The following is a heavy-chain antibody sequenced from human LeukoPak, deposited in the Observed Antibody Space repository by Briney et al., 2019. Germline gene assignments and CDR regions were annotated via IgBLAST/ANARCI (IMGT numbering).Heavy chain of an antibody. V-gene: IGHV4-31*03. CDR3: AREYSSSWYNSLDP. CDR1: GGSISSGGYY. CDR2: IYYSGST. D-gene: IGHD6-13*01. Sequence: PSQALSLTCTVSGGSISSGGYYWSWIRQHPGKGLEWIGYIYYSGSTYYNPSLKSRVTISVDTSKNQFSLKLSSVTAADTAVYYCAREYSSSWYNSLDPWGQGTLVTVSS. J-gene: IGHJ5*02.